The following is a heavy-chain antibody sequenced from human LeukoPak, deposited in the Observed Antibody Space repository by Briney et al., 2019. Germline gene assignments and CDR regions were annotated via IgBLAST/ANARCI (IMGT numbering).Heavy chain of an antibody. Sequence: GGSLRLSCAASGFTFSSYAMGWVRQAPGKGLEWVSSIKSSGGGTYYADSVKGRFTISRDNSKNTLYQQMNSLRAEDTAVYYCAKRQSASIAARYFDYWGQGTLVSVSS. CDR1: GFTFSSYA. V-gene: IGHV3-23*01. CDR2: IKSSGGGT. D-gene: IGHD6-6*01. CDR3: AKRQSASIAARYFDY. J-gene: IGHJ4*02.